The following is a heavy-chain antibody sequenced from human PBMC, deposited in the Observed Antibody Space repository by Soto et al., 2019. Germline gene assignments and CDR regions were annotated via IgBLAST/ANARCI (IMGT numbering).Heavy chain of an antibody. J-gene: IGHJ4*02. Sequence: SETLSLTCTVSGGSVSSGSYDWSWIRQPPGKGLEWIGYIYYSGSTKYNPSLKSRITISVDTSKNQFSLRLSSVTAADTAVYYCARVKSPNYYDTRGYYYFDYWGQGTLVTVSS. CDR2: IYYSGST. CDR3: ARVKSPNYYDTRGYYYFDY. V-gene: IGHV4-61*01. D-gene: IGHD3-22*01. CDR1: GGSVSSGSYD.